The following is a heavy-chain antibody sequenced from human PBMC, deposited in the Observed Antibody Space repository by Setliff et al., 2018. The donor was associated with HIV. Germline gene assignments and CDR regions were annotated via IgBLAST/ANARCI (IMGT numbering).Heavy chain of an antibody. V-gene: IGHV4-39*07. CDR1: GGSISSSSYY. CDR3: ARGTFSGPDY. Sequence: PSETLSLTCTVSGGSISSSSYYWGWIRQPPGKGLEWIGSIDYSGSTYYNPSLKSRVTISVDTSKNQFSLKLNSVTAADTAVYYCARGTFSGPDYWGQGTLVTVSS. D-gene: IGHD1-26*01. CDR2: IDYSGST. J-gene: IGHJ4*02.